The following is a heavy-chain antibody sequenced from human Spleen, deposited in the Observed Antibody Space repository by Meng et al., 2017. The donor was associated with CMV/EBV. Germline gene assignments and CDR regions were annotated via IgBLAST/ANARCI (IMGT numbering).Heavy chain of an antibody. D-gene: IGHD3-3*02. V-gene: IGHV3-21*01. CDR2: ISSSSSYI. J-gene: IGHJ6*02. CDR1: GFTFSSYS. Sequence: GESLKISCAASGFTFSSYSMNWVRQAPGKGLEWASSISSSSSYIYYADSGKGRFTISRDNAKNSVYLQMNSLRAEDTAVYFCARAFGYNYYAMDVWGRGTTVTVSS. CDR3: ARAFGYNYYAMDV.